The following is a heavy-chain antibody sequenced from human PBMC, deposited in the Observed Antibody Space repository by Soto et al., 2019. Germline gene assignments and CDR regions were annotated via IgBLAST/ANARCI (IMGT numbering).Heavy chain of an antibody. CDR3: ARATYFYDSSGYSGYGLDV. CDR1: GIIFTGYG. D-gene: IGHD3-22*01. CDR2: IWYDGSNI. J-gene: IGHJ6*02. V-gene: IGHV3-33*01. Sequence: GGSLILSCAMPGIIFTGYGMHWVRQAPGKGLEWVAVIWYDGSNIYYADSVKGRFTISRDNSENTLYVQMNSLRAEDTAVYYCARATYFYDSSGYSGYGLDVWGQGTTVTVSS.